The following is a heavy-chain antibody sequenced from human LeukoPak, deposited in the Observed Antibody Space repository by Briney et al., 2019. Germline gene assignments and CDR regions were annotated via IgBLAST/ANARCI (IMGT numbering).Heavy chain of an antibody. D-gene: IGHD1-26*01. J-gene: IGHJ4*02. V-gene: IGHV3-30*02. Sequence: GGSLRLSCAASGFTFSSFGMHWVRQAPGKGLEWISFIRYDGSNKYYADSVKGRFTISRDNSKNTLYLQMNSLRAEDTAVYYCATLDVGATVYWGQGTLVTVSS. CDR2: IRYDGSNK. CDR3: ATLDVGATVY. CDR1: GFTFSSFG.